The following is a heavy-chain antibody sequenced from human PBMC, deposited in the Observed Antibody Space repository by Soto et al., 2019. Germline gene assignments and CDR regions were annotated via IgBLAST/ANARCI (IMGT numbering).Heavy chain of an antibody. CDR2: IRSKAYGGTT. CDR1: GFTFGDHA. J-gene: IGHJ1*01. Sequence: PGGSLRLSCTASGFTFGDHAMSWVRQAPGKGLEWVGFIRSKAYGGTTEYAASVKGRFTISRDDSKSIAYLQMNSLKTEDTAVYYCTRDATYYYDSSGYYRAEYFQHWGQGTLVTVSS. D-gene: IGHD3-22*01. V-gene: IGHV3-49*04. CDR3: TRDATYYYDSSGYYRAEYFQH.